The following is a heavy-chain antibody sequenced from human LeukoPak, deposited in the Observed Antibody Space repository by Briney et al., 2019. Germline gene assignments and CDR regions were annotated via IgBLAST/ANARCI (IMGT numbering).Heavy chain of an antibody. CDR2: IRYDGSNK. CDR1: GFTFSSYG. Sequence: GGSLRLSCAASGFTFSSYGMHWVRQAPGKGLEWVAFIRYDGSNKYYADSVKGRFTISRDNSKNTLYLQMNSLRAEDTAVYYCAKVGGSYDWFDPWGQGTLVTVSS. D-gene: IGHD1-26*01. V-gene: IGHV3-30*02. CDR3: AKVGGSYDWFDP. J-gene: IGHJ5*02.